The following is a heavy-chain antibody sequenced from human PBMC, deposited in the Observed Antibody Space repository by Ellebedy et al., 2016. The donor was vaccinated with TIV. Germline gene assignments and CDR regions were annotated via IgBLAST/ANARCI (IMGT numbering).Heavy chain of an antibody. V-gene: IGHV4-30-4*01. CDR2: IYYSGST. D-gene: IGHD2-2*01. J-gene: IGHJ4*02. CDR3: ARAGQVVVPAATPFDY. Sequence: SETLSLXXTVSGGSISSGDYYWSWIRQPPGKGLEWIGYIYYSGSTYYNPSLKSRVTISVDTSKNQFSLKLSSVTAADTAVYYCARAGQVVVPAATPFDYWGQGTLVTVSS. CDR1: GGSISSGDYY.